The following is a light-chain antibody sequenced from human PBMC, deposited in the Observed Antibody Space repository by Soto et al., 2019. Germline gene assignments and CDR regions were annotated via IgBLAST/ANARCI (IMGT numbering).Light chain of an antibody. J-gene: IGLJ2*01. CDR3: TSYAGNNNFVV. Sequence: QSVLTQPPSASRSPGQSVTISCTGTRSDVGGYSYFSWYQQHPGKAPKLMIYEVNKRPSGVPDRFSGSRSGNTASLTVSGLLAEDDAHYYCTSYAGNNNFVVFGGGTKLTVL. CDR2: EVN. V-gene: IGLV2-8*02. CDR1: RSDVGGYSY.